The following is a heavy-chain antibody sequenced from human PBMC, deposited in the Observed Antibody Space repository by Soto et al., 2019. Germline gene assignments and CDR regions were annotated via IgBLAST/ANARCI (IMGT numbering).Heavy chain of an antibody. D-gene: IGHD3-22*01. V-gene: IGHV3-7*03. J-gene: IGHJ5*02. Sequence: PGESLKISCAASGFTFSRYWMSWVRQAPGRGLEWVANIRQDGSEKYYVDSVKGRFTMSKDNVRNSLYLQMNSLRSDDTAVYYCAREMHDSSGYYMTNWFDPWGQGTLVTVSS. CDR3: AREMHDSSGYYMTNWFDP. CDR1: GFTFSRYW. CDR2: IRQDGSEK.